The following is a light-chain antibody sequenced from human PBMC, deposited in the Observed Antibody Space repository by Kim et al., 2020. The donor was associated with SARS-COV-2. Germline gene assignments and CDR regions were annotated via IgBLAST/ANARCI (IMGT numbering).Light chain of an antibody. CDR2: EAS. J-gene: IGKJ1*01. V-gene: IGKV3-20*01. CDR3: QQYGSSWT. Sequence: EIVLTQSPGTLCLSPGDRANLSCRASQSVYSDYLAWYQQKPGQAPRLLIHEASIRATGIPDRFSGSGSGTDFTLTIRRLQPEDFAVYYCQQYGSSWTFGQGTKVDIK. CDR1: QSVYSDY.